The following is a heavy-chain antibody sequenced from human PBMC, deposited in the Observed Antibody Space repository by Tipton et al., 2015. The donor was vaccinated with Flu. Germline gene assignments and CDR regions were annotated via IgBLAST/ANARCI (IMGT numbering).Heavy chain of an antibody. V-gene: IGHV4-59*11. CDR3: ARVAYSSCWYDWYLDV. Sequence: LRLSCTISGGSISRHYWSWFRQPPGKGLEWIGSISYSGNTIHNVSLEGRVTTSIDTSRDHFSLRLSSVTAADTAVYYCARVAYSSCWYDWYLDVWGRGTLVTVSS. J-gene: IGHJ2*01. D-gene: IGHD6-19*01. CDR2: ISYSGNT. CDR1: GGSISRHY.